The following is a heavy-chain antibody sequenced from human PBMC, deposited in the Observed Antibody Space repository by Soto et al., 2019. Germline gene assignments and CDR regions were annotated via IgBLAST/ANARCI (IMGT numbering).Heavy chain of an antibody. Sequence: QLQLQESGPGLVKPSETLSLTCTVSGGSISSSSYYWGWIRQPPGKGLEWIGSIYYSGSTYYNPSLKSRVTISVDTSKNQFSLKLSSVTAADTAVYYCMCGGHSSSWGQADYWGQGTLVTVSS. CDR1: GGSISSSSYY. CDR2: IYYSGST. J-gene: IGHJ4*02. V-gene: IGHV4-39*01. CDR3: MCGGHSSSWGQADY. D-gene: IGHD6-13*01.